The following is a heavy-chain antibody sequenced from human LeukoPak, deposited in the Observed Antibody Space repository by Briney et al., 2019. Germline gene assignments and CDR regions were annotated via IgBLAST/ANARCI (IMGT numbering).Heavy chain of an antibody. V-gene: IGHV3-23*01. CDR2: ISGSGGST. CDR1: GFTLSSYA. J-gene: IGHJ4*02. CDR3: ANSAPGDIVVVPAAADTKILFDY. D-gene: IGHD2-2*01. Sequence: GGSLRLSCAASGFTLSSYAMSWVRQTPGKGLEWVSAISGSGGSTYYADPVKGRFTISRDNSKNTLYLQMNSLRAEDTAVYYCANSAPGDIVVVPAAADTKILFDYWGQGTLVTVSS.